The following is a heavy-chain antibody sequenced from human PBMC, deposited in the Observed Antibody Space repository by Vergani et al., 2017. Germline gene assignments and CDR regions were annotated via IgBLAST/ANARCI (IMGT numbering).Heavy chain of an antibody. CDR3: ARDRVDIVATTTYYYYYYGMDV. Sequence: QLVESGGGWVQPGGSLRLSCAASGFTVSSNYMSWVRQAPGKGLEWVSVIYSGGSTYYADSVKGRFTISRHNSKNTLYLQMNSLRAEDTAVYYCARDRVDIVATTTYYYYYYGMDVWGQGTTVTVSS. V-gene: IGHV3-53*04. CDR2: IYSGGST. CDR1: GFTVSSNY. D-gene: IGHD5-12*01. J-gene: IGHJ6*02.